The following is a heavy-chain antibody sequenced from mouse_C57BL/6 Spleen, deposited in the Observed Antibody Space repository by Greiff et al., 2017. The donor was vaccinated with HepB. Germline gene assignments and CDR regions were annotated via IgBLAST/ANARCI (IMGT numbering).Heavy chain of an antibody. D-gene: IGHD2-5*01. CDR3: ASRGSKPGCFDY. CDR2: IYPGDGDT. J-gene: IGHJ2*01. V-gene: IGHV1-80*01. Sequence: VKLMESGAELVKPGASVKISCKASGYAFSSYWMNWVKQRPGKGLEWIGQIYPGDGDTNYNGKFKGKATLTADKSSSTAYMQLSSLTSEDSAVYFCASRGSKPGCFDYWGQGTTLTVSS. CDR1: GYAFSSYW.